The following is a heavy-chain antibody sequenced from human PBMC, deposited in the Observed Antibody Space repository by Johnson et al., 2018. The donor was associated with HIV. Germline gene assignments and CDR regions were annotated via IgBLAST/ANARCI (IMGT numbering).Heavy chain of an antibody. CDR2: IRYDGSNK. V-gene: IGHV3-30*02. CDR1: GFTFSSYG. D-gene: IGHD2-15*01. J-gene: IGHJ3*02. CDR3: ERPTGWLRAFDI. Sequence: QVQLVESGGGLIQPGGSLRLSCAASGFTFSSYGMHWVRQAPGKGLEWVAFIRYDGSNKYYADSVKGRFTISRDNSKNTLYLQMNNLRPDDTAVYYCERPTGWLRAFDIWGQGTMVTVSS.